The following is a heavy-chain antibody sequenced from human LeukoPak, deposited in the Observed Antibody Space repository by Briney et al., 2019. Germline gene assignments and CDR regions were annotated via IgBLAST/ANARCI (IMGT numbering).Heavy chain of an antibody. Sequence: GGSLRLSCAASGFTFSSYAMSWVRQAPGKGLEWVSAISGSGGSTYYADSVKGRFTISRDNSKNTLYLQMNSLRAEDTAVYYCAKDRVYYYDSSGYYRALGGFDYWGQGTLVTVSS. J-gene: IGHJ4*02. V-gene: IGHV3-23*01. CDR3: AKDRVYYYDSSGYYRALGGFDY. CDR1: GFTFSSYA. CDR2: ISGSGGST. D-gene: IGHD3-22*01.